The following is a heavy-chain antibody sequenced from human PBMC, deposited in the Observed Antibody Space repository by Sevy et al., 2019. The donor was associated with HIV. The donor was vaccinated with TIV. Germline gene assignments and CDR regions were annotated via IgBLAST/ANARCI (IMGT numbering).Heavy chain of an antibody. CDR3: ARDRVGGRSSSWDRIDAFDI. Sequence: ASVKVSCKASGYTFTSYGISWVRQAPGQGLEWMGWISAYNGNTNYAQKLQGRVTMTTDTSTSTAYMELRSLGSDDTAVYYCARDRVGGRSSSWDRIDAFDIWGQGTMVTVSS. CDR1: GYTFTSYG. V-gene: IGHV1-18*01. CDR2: ISAYNGNT. D-gene: IGHD6-13*01. J-gene: IGHJ3*02.